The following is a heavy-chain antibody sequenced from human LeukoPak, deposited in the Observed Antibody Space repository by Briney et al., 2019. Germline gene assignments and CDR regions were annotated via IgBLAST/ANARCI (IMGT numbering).Heavy chain of an antibody. V-gene: IGHV1-3*01. J-gene: IGHJ4*02. CDR2: INAGNGNT. Sequence: ASVKVSCKASGYTFTSYAMHWVRQAPGQRLEWMGWINAGNGNTKYSQKFQGRVTITRDTSASTAYMELSSLRSEDTAVYYCARHSAAADNSFDYWGQGTLVTVSS. CDR1: GYTFTSYA. D-gene: IGHD6-13*01. CDR3: ARHSAAADNSFDY.